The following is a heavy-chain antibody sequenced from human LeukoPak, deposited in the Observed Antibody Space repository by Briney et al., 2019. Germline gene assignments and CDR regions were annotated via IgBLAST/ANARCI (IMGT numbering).Heavy chain of an antibody. D-gene: IGHD3-22*01. Sequence: SETLSLTCTVSGGSISSSSYYWGWIRQPPGKGLEWIGSIYYSGSTYYNPSLKSRVTISVDTSKNQFSLKLSSVTAADTAVYYCAREHPHYYDSSGYWLGGYWGQGTLVTVSS. CDR3: AREHPHYYDSSGYWLGGY. CDR1: GGSISSSSYY. V-gene: IGHV4-39*07. J-gene: IGHJ4*02. CDR2: IYYSGST.